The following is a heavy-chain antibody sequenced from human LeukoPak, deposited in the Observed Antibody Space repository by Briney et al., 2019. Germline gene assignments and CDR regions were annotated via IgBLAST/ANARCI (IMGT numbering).Heavy chain of an antibody. J-gene: IGHJ4*02. CDR3: AKRGIVIRGILVIGYHQEAYHYDY. Sequence: GGSLRLSCAASGFTFSSHGMHWVRQAPGKGLEWVAVIWYNASNKYYADSVKGRFTVSRDNSKNTLYLQMTSLRAEDTAVYFCAKRGIVIRGILVIGYHQEAYHYDYRGQGGLVTVSS. D-gene: IGHD3-10*01. V-gene: IGHV3-33*06. CDR2: IWYNASNK. CDR1: GFTFSSHG.